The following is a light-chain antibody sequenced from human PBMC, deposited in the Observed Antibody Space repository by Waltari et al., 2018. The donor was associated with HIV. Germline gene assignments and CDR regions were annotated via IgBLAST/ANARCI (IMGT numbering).Light chain of an antibody. J-gene: IGLJ2*01. Sequence: SDVTQPASVSGFPGPSITVSCTGDGTDFGFYNSLSWYQQQPGKVPKLLLYDVDSRASGVSSRFSGSKSGNTASLTISGLHLDDEGVYYCASYTAKDTVLFGGGTTVTVL. CDR1: GTDFGFYNS. CDR3: ASYTAKDTVL. CDR2: DVD. V-gene: IGLV2-14*03.